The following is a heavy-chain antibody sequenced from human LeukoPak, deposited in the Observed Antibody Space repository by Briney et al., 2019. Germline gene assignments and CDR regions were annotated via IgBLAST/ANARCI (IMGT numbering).Heavy chain of an antibody. V-gene: IGHV3-23*03. J-gene: IGHJ5*02. D-gene: IGHD3-9*01. CDR2: IYSGGST. Sequence: GGSLRLSCAASTSRFPFSNYAMNWVRQAPGKGLEWVSVIYSGGSTYYTDSVKGRFTISRDNSKNTLYLQMNSLRAEDTAIYYCARHDILTGYLPWGQGTLVTVSS. CDR1: TSRFPFSNYA. CDR3: ARHDILTGYLP.